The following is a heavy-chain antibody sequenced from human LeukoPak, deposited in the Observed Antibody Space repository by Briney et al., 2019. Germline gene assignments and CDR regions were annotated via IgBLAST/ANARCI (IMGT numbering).Heavy chain of an antibody. CDR3: ARYGKSGSYDY. V-gene: IGHV4-34*09. D-gene: IGHD1-26*01. CDR2: INHSGST. Sequence: SETLSLTCAVYGGSFSGYYWSWIRQPPGKGLEWIGEINHSGSTNYNPSLKSRVTISVDTSKNQFSLKLSFVTAADTAVYYCARYGKSGSYDYWGQGTLVTVSS. CDR1: GGSFSGYY. J-gene: IGHJ4*02.